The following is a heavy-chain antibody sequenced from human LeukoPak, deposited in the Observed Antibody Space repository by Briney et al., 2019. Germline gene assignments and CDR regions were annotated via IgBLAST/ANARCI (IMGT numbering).Heavy chain of an antibody. J-gene: IGHJ4*02. CDR3: ARDEDCSGGSCYPFDY. V-gene: IGHV1-2*02. CDR1: GYTFSDYY. Sequence: ASVKVSCKASGYTFSDYYMHWVRQAPGQGLEWMGWINPDSGGTKYAQKFQDRVTMTSDTSISTAYMELSRLRSDDTAVYYCARDEDCSGGSCYPFDYWGQGTLVTVSS. D-gene: IGHD2-15*01. CDR2: INPDSGGT.